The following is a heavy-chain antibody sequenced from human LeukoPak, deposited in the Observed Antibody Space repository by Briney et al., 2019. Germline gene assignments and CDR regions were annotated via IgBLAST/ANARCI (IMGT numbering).Heavy chain of an antibody. D-gene: IGHD1-26*01. V-gene: IGHV4-59*01. CDR3: ARSYSGSYGWFDP. CDR1: GGSISSNY. J-gene: IGHJ5*02. Sequence: SETLSLTCTVSGGSISSNYWSWIRQPPGKGLEWIGYIYYSGSTNYNPSLKSRVTISVDTSKNQFSLKLSSVTAADTAVYYCARSYSGSYGWFDPWGQGTLVTVSS. CDR2: IYYSGST.